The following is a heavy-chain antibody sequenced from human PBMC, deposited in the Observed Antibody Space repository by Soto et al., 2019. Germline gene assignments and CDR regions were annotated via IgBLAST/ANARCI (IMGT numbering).Heavy chain of an antibody. V-gene: IGHV4-4*07. CDR3: ARDLDCGGDCYSPYWYFDL. Sequence: QVQLQESGPGLVKPSETLSLTCTVSGGSISSYYWSWIRQPAGKGLEWIGRIHTSGSTNYNPSLESRVSMSVDTSKNQFSVKLSSVTAADTAVYYCARDLDCGGDCYSPYWYFDLWGRGTLVTVSS. CDR1: GGSISSYY. CDR2: IHTSGST. J-gene: IGHJ2*01. D-gene: IGHD2-21*02.